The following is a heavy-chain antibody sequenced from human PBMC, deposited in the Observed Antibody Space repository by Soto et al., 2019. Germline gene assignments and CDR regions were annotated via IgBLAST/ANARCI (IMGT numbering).Heavy chain of an antibody. CDR2: INHSGSA. D-gene: IGHD1-26*01. V-gene: IGHV4-34*01. Sequence: QVQLQQSGAGLLKPSETLSLTCAVYGESFSGYIWTWIRQTPGKGLQWIGQINHSGSANYNPSLKSRVTISVPTANSQFSLALSSVTAADTAVYYCARGLISGSHYSGGWYYFDSWGQGTQVTVSS. CDR1: GESFSGYI. J-gene: IGHJ4*02. CDR3: ARGLISGSHYSGGWYYFDS.